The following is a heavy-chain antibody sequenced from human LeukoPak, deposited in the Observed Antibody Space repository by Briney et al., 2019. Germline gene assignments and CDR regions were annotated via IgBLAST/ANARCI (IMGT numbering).Heavy chain of an antibody. J-gene: IGHJ4*02. CDR3: AKGRDSTSCYDN. V-gene: IGHV3-23*01. Sequence: GGSLRLSCAASGFTFTNCAMSWVRQAPGKGLEWVSAISGSGGGTYYADSVKGRFTISRDNSRNMLFLQMNSLRAEDTAVYYCAKGRDSTSCYDNWGQGTLVTVSS. CDR2: ISGSGGGT. CDR1: GFTFTNCA. D-gene: IGHD2-2*01.